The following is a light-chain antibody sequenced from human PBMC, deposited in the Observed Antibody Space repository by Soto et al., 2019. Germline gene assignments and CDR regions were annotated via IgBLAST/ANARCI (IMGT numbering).Light chain of an antibody. V-gene: IGKV1-39*01. CDR3: QQSYGPPFT. CDR1: QSIATY. CDR2: TAS. Sequence: AAGDRVTITCRASQSIATYLNWYQQKPGKAPVLLIYTASNLKSGVPSRFSGSGSGTDFTLHISGLQPEDFATYYCQQSYGPPFTFGGGAKVEIK. J-gene: IGKJ4*01.